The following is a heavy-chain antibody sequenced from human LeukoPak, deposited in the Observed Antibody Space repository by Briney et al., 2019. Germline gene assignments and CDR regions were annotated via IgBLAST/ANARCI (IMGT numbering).Heavy chain of an antibody. CDR3: ARHSELLWFGEFNYYYMNV. CDR2: IYPGDSDT. V-gene: IGHV5-51*01. CDR1: GYSFTSYW. Sequence: GESLKISCKGSGYSFTSYWIGWVRQMPGKGLEWMGIIYPGDSDTRYSPSFQGQVTTSADKSISTAYLQWSSLKASDTAMYYCARHSELLWFGEFNYYYMNVWGKGTTVTVSS. J-gene: IGHJ6*03. D-gene: IGHD3-10*01.